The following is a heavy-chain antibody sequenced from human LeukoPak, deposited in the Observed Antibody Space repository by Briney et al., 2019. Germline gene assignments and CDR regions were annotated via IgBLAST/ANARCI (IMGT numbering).Heavy chain of an antibody. V-gene: IGHV1-69*04. J-gene: IGHJ3*02. CDR3: ARDQGIGDASDI. Sequence: GSSVKVSCKASGGTFSSYAISWVRQAPGQGLEWMGRINVILDTANYAQKFQGRVTIIADISTSTSYMELSSLRSEDMAVYYCARDQGIGDASDIWGQGTVVTVSS. CDR1: GGTFSSYA. CDR2: INVILDTA.